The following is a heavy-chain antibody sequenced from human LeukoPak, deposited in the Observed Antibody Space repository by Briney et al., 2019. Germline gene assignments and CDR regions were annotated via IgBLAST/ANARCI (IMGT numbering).Heavy chain of an antibody. Sequence: GGSLRLSCAASGFTFSSYAMSRVRQTPGKGLEWVSAISGSGGSTYYADSVKGRFTISRDNSKNTLYLQMNSLRAEDTAVYYCAKNRGYCSGGSCYFDYWGQGTLVTVSS. V-gene: IGHV3-23*01. D-gene: IGHD2-15*01. J-gene: IGHJ4*02. CDR3: AKNRGYCSGGSCYFDY. CDR2: ISGSGGST. CDR1: GFTFSSYA.